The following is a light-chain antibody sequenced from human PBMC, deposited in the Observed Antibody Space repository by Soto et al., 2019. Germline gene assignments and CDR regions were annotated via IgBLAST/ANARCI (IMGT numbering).Light chain of an antibody. J-gene: IGLJ2*01. CDR2: EVT. Sequence: QSALTQPASVSGSPGQSITIFCSGTSSDFGAYNYVSWYQQHPGKAPKLMIYEVTNRPSGVSNRFSGSKSGNTASLTVSGLQADDEADYYCSSYTTTSVLFGGGTQLTVL. CDR1: SSDFGAYNY. V-gene: IGLV2-14*01. CDR3: SSYTTTSVL.